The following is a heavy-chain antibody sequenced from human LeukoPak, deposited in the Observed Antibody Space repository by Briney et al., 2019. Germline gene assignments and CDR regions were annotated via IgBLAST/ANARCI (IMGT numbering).Heavy chain of an antibody. CDR3: ARVGATTWGAFDI. J-gene: IGHJ3*02. CDR1: GFTFSDYS. Sequence: GGSLRLSRAASGFTFSDYSINWVRQAPGKGLEWVSSISGTSSYIYYAESLKGRFTISRDHAKNSLYLQMNSLRAEDTSVYYCARVGATTWGAFDIWGQGTMVTVSS. D-gene: IGHD1-26*01. CDR2: ISGTSSYI. V-gene: IGHV3-21*01.